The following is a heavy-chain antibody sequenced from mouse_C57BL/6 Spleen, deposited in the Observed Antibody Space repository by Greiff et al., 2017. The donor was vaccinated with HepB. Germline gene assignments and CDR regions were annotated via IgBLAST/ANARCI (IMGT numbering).Heavy chain of an antibody. V-gene: IGHV1-42*01. J-gene: IGHJ4*01. CDR3: ARSRSDYYGSSGAMDY. CDR1: GYSFTGYY. D-gene: IGHD1-1*01. CDR2: INPSTGGT. Sequence: EVQLQQSGPELVKPGASVKISCKASGYSFTGYYMNWVKQSPEKSLEWIGEINPSTGGTTYNQKFKAKATLTVDKSSSTAYMQLKSLTSEDSAVYYCARSRSDYYGSSGAMDYWGQGTSVTVSS.